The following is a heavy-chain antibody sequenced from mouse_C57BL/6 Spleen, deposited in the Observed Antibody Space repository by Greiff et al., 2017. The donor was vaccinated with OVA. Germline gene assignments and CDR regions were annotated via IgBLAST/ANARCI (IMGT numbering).Heavy chain of an antibody. CDR3: TRDYYGSRNWYFDV. V-gene: IGHV14-1*01. Sequence: EVKLVESGAELVRPGASVKLSCTASGFNIKDYYMHWVKQRPEQGLEWIGRIDPEDGDTEYAPKFQGKATMTADTSSNTAYLQLSSLTSEDTAVYYCTRDYYGSRNWYFDVWGTGTTVTVSS. CDR2: IDPEDGDT. D-gene: IGHD1-1*01. CDR1: GFNIKDYY. J-gene: IGHJ1*03.